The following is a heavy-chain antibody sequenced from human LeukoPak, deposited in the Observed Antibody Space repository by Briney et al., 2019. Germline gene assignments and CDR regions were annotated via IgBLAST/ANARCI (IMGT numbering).Heavy chain of an antibody. CDR3: TRLKWGDWFDP. CDR2: MYHTGTT. CDR1: GYSISSGYY. Sequence: SETLSLTCGVSGYSISSGYYWGWIRQPPGKGLEWIASMYHTGTTYYNPSLKSRVTISVGTSKNQFSLGLTSVTAADTAVYYCTRLKWGDWFDPWGQGTLVTVSS. J-gene: IGHJ5*02. V-gene: IGHV4-38-2*01. D-gene: IGHD1-26*01.